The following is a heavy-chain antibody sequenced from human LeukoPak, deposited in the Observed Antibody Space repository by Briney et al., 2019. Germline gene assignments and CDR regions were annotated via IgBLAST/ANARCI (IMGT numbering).Heavy chain of an antibody. V-gene: IGHV4-31*03. CDR3: ARDVVVTSSPGAFDI. J-gene: IGHJ3*02. Sequence: SETLSLTCTVSGDSITSAGYFWTWIRQHPGKGLEWIGYISNSGTTSYNPSLKSRVSISVDASTNQFSLSLRSVTAADTAVYYCARDVVVTSSPGAFDIWGQGTVVTVSS. D-gene: IGHD2-21*02. CDR1: GDSITSAGYF. CDR2: ISNSGTT.